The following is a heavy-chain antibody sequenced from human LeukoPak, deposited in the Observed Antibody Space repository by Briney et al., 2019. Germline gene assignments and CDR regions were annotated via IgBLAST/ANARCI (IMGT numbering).Heavy chain of an antibody. CDR3: ARGRGRGPYFDY. CDR1: GGSITSGSFH. V-gene: IGHV4-61*10. Sequence: PSETLSLTCTVSGGSITSGSFHWSWIRQPAGKGLEWNGYIYYSGSTNYNPSLKSRVTISVDTSKNQFSLKLSSVTAADTAVYYCARGRGRGPYFDYWGQGTLVTVSS. D-gene: IGHD3-10*01. CDR2: IYYSGST. J-gene: IGHJ4*02.